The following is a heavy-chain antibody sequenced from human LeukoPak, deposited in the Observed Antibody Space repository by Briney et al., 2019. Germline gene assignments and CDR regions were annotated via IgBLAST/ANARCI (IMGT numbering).Heavy chain of an antibody. D-gene: IGHD6-25*01. CDR2: TYYRSKWHN. V-gene: IGHV6-1*01. CDR3: ARDTLAAADS. J-gene: IGHJ4*02. CDR1: GDSVSRDGAA. Sequence: SQTLSLTCAISGDSVSRDGAAWTWIRQSPSGGLEWLGRTYYRSKWHNEYAVSVRGRMAISPDTSKNQFSLHLSSVTPEDTAVYFCARDTLAAADSWGQGALVTVSS.